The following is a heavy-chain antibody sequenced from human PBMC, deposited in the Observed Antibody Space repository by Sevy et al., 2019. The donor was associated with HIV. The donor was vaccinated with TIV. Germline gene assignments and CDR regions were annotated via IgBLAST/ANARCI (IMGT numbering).Heavy chain of an antibody. CDR3: ASQYYDILTGYSPAASDDAFDI. D-gene: IGHD3-9*01. J-gene: IGHJ3*02. CDR1: GGSISSGDYY. CDR2: MYYSGRT. Sequence: SETLSLTCTVSGGSISSGDYYWSWIRQPPGKGLEWIGYMYYSGRTDYNPSLKSRVTISVDTSKNHFSLKLRSVTAADTAGYYCASQYYDILTGYSPAASDDAFDIWGQGTMVTVSS. V-gene: IGHV4-30-4*08.